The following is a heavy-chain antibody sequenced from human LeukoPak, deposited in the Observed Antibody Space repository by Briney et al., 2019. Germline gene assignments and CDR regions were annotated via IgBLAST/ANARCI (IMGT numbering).Heavy chain of an antibody. CDR1: GGSFSGYY. Sequence: SETLSLTCAAYGGSFSGYYWSWIRQPPGKGLEWIGEINHSGSTNYNPSLKSRVTISVDTSKNQFSLKLSSVTAADTAVYYCARDDHPYYYGMDVWGQGTTVTVSS. V-gene: IGHV4-34*01. CDR3: ARDDHPYYYGMDV. J-gene: IGHJ6*02. D-gene: IGHD1-1*01. CDR2: INHSGST.